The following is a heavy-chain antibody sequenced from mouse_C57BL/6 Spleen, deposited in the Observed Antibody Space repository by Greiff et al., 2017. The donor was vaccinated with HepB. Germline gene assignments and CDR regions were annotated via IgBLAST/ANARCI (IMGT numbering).Heavy chain of an antibody. CDR2: IYPSDSET. V-gene: IGHV1-61*01. CDR1: GYTFTSYW. J-gene: IGHJ2*01. Sequence: QVQLQQPGAELVRPGSLVKLSCKASGYTFTSYWMDWVKQRPGQGLEWIGNIYPSDSETHYNQKFKDKATLTVDKSSSTAYMQLSSLTSEDSAVYYCARGGSSGYSFDYWGQGTTLTVSS. D-gene: IGHD3-2*02. CDR3: ARGGSSGYSFDY.